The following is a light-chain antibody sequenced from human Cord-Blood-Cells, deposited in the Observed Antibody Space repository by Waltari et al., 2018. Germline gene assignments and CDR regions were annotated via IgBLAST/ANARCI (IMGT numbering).Light chain of an antibody. J-gene: IGLJ2*01. Sequence: QSVLTQPPSVPGATGQRVTITCTGSGSHIGEGYSLHWYQQLPGTAPKLLIYGNSNRPSGVPDRFSGSKSGTSASLAITVLQAEDEADYYCQSYDSSLSGLVFGGGTKLTVL. CDR2: GNS. CDR3: QSYDSSLSGLV. V-gene: IGLV1-40*01. CDR1: GSHIGEGYS.